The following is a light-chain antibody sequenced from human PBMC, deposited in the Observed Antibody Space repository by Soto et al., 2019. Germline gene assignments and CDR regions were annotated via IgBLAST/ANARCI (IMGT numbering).Light chain of an antibody. CDR3: QAFHPPLTAFF. Sequence: QSVLTQPPSVSGAPGQRVTISCTGTSSNIGAGYDVHWYQQLPGTAPKLLIYGDINRPSGVPDRFSGSKSGSSASLAITGPQAEDGGNFSRQAFHPPLTAFFLGTGTK. CDR2: GDI. J-gene: IGLJ1*01. V-gene: IGLV1-40*01. CDR1: SSNIGAGYD.